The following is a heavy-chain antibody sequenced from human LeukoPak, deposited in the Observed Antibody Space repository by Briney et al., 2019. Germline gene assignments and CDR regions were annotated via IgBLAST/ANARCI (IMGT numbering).Heavy chain of an antibody. V-gene: IGHV4-61*01. CDR1: GGSVNSETYC. J-gene: IGHJ6*02. CDR3: ARAISYSGMDV. Sequence: SETLSLTCTVSGGSVNSETYCWTWIRQPPGKGLEWIGFVCYTGSTNYNPSLKSRVTMSVDTSKNQFSLRLSSVTAADTAVYYCARAISYSGMDVWGQGTTVTVSS. CDR2: VCYTGST.